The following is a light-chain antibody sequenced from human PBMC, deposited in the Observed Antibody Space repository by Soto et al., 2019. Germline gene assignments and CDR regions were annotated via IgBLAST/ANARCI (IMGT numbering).Light chain of an antibody. CDR1: QSIGSW. V-gene: IGKV1-5*03. Sequence: DIQMTQSPSTLSASVGDRVTITCRASQSIGSWLAWYQQKPGKTPKLLIYKTSSLESGVPSRFSGSGSGTEFTLTISSLQPDDFATYFCQQYDTYSTFGQGPKVEIK. J-gene: IGKJ1*01. CDR3: QQYDTYST. CDR2: KTS.